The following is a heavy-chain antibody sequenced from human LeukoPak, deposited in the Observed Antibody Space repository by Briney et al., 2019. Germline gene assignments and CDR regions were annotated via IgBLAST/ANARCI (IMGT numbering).Heavy chain of an antibody. V-gene: IGHV4-34*01. CDR1: GGYFSGYY. J-gene: IGHJ5*02. Sequence: SETLSLTCAVYGGYFSGYYWSWIRQPPGKGLEWIGEINHSGSTNYNPSLKSRVTISVDTSKNQFSLKLSSVTAADTAVYYCARFLSVVPAATWFDPWGQGTLVTVSS. CDR2: INHSGST. CDR3: ARFLSVVPAATWFDP. D-gene: IGHD2-2*01.